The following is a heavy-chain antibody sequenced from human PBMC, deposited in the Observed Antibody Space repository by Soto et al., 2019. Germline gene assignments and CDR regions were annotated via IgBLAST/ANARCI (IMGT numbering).Heavy chain of an antibody. V-gene: IGHV4-39*01. D-gene: IGHD5-18*01. Sequence: QLQLQESGPGLVKPSETLSLTCTVSGGSISSSSYYWGWIRQPPGKGLEWIGSIYYSGSTYYNPSLKSRVTISLDMSKNQFSLQLSSVTAADPAVYYCACIFSGGYGYGFYYYGMDVWGQGTTGTVSS. J-gene: IGHJ6*02. CDR3: ACIFSGGYGYGFYYYGMDV. CDR2: IYYSGST. CDR1: GGSISSSSYY.